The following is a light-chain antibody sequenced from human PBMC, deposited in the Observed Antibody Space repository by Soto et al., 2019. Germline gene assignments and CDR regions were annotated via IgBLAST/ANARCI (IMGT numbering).Light chain of an antibody. Sequence: QSVLTQPPSASGTPGQGVTISCSGSSSNIGSNIVNWYQQLPGTAPKVLIYSTNQRPSGVPDRFSGSKSGTSASLAISGLQSEDDADYYCAAWDDSLNGPVFGGGTKVTVL. V-gene: IGLV1-44*01. CDR1: SSNIGSNI. CDR3: AAWDDSLNGPV. J-gene: IGLJ3*02. CDR2: STN.